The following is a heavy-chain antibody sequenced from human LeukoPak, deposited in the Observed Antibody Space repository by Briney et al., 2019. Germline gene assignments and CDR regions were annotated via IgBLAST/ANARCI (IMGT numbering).Heavy chain of an antibody. CDR1: GGTFSNSA. Sequence: GASVKVSCKVSGGTFSNSAISWVRHDPGQGLEYMGGIIPMFGTTNYARRFQGRLTITADESTSTTYMELSSLRSEDTAVYYCARDLADIVVDPPAMPYYFDYWGQGTVVTVSS. V-gene: IGHV1-69*01. CDR2: IIPMFGTT. J-gene: IGHJ4*02. D-gene: IGHD2-2*01. CDR3: ARDLADIVVDPPAMPYYFDY.